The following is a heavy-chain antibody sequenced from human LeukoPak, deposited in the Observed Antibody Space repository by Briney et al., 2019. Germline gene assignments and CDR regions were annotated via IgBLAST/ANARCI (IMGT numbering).Heavy chain of an antibody. J-gene: IGHJ4*02. Sequence: ASVKVSCKASGYTFTSYYMHWVRQAPGQGLEWMGIINPSGGSTSYAQKFQGRVTMTRDTSTSTAYMELRSLRSDDTAVYYCASGYSSSWYSHYWGQGTLVTVSS. CDR3: ASGYSSSWYSHY. CDR1: GYTFTSYY. D-gene: IGHD6-13*01. CDR2: INPSGGST. V-gene: IGHV1-46*01.